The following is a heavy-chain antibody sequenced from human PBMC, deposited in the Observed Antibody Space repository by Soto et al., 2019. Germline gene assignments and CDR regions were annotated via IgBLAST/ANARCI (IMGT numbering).Heavy chain of an antibody. Sequence: SVKVSCKASGGTFSSYAISWVRQAPGQGLEWMGGIIPIFGTANYAQKFQGRVTITADESTSTAYMELSSLRSEDTAVYYCARGLVDTMVRGVIPITPKYNWFDPWGQGTLVTVSS. CDR1: GGTFSSYA. CDR2: IIPIFGTA. J-gene: IGHJ5*02. D-gene: IGHD3-10*01. CDR3: ARGLVDTMVRGVIPITPKYNWFDP. V-gene: IGHV1-69*13.